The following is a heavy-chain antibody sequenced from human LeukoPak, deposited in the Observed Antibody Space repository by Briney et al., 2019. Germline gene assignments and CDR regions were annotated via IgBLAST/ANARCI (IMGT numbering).Heavy chain of an antibody. V-gene: IGHV1-2*02. CDR3: ARGPITMVRGVIFYMDV. CDR2: INPNSGGT. CDR1: GYTFTGYY. D-gene: IGHD3-10*01. Sequence: ASVKVSCKASGYTFTGYYMHWVRQAPGQGLEWMGWINPNSGGTNYAQKFQGRVTMTRDTSISTAYMELSGLRSDDTAVYYCARGPITMVRGVIFYMDVWGKGTTVTISS. J-gene: IGHJ6*03.